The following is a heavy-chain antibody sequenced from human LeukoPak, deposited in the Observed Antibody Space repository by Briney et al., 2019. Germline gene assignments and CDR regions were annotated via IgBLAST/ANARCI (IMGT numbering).Heavy chain of an antibody. Sequence: ASVKVSCKASGYTFTGYYMHWVRQAPGQGLEWMGWINPNSGGTNYAQKFQGRVTMTRDTSISTAYMELSRLRSDDTAVYYCARKPRAHYGDYYSPFFDYWGQGTLVTVSS. CDR1: GYTFTGYY. D-gene: IGHD4-17*01. CDR2: INPNSGGT. V-gene: IGHV1-2*02. CDR3: ARKPRAHYGDYYSPFFDY. J-gene: IGHJ4*02.